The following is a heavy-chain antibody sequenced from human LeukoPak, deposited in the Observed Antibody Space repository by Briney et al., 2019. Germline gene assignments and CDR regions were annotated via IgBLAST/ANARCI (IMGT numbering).Heavy chain of an antibody. Sequence: GSLRLSCSASGFTFSRYAMHWVRQAPGKGLEWVSFISSGSRIIYYADSVKGRFTVSRDNAKNSLYLQMNSLRDEDTAVYYCARNPAGIGDYWGQGTLVTVSS. J-gene: IGHJ4*02. CDR2: ISSGSRII. CDR3: ARNPAGIGDY. D-gene: IGHD1-26*01. V-gene: IGHV3-48*02. CDR1: GFTFSRYA.